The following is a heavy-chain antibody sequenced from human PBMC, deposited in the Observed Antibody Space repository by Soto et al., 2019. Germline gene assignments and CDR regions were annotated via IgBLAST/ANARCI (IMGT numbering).Heavy chain of an antibody. J-gene: IGHJ4*02. Sequence: QVQLVESGGGVVQPGRSLRLSCAASGFTFSSYGMHWVRQAPGKGLEWVAVISYDGSNKYYADSVKGRFTISRDNSKNTLYLQMNSLRAEDTAVYYCAKDLAVPADYYFDYWGQGTLVTVSS. CDR1: GFTFSSYG. D-gene: IGHD2-2*01. V-gene: IGHV3-30*18. CDR3: AKDLAVPADYYFDY. CDR2: ISYDGSNK.